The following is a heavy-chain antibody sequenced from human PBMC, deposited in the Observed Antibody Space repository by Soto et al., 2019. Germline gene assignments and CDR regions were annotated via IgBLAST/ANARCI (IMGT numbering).Heavy chain of an antibody. CDR2: VSYSGSP. D-gene: IGHD1-20*01. V-gene: IGHV4-39*01. J-gene: IGHJ4*02. CDR3: ARHYNTGAFFDY. CDR1: GGSISSSHH. Sequence: QLQLQESGPGLVKSSETLSLTCTVSGGSISSSHHWGWIRQPPGKGLEWIGSVSYSGSPYYSPSFKSRITISVDTSKNQFPLGVRSLTATDTAVYFCARHYNTGAFFDYWGQGILVTVSS.